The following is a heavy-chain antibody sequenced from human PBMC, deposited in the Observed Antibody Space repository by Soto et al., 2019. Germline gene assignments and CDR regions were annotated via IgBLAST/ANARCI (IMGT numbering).Heavy chain of an antibody. V-gene: IGHV3-23*01. D-gene: IGHD3-10*01. J-gene: IGHJ6*02. Sequence: GGSLRLSCAASGFTFSSYAMSWVRQAPGKGLEWVSAISGSGGSTYYADSVKGRFTISRDNSKNTLYLQMNSLRAEDTAVYYCAKEGGSGSYYNRYYYGMDVRGQGTTVTVSS. CDR3: AKEGGSGSYYNRYYYGMDV. CDR1: GFTFSSYA. CDR2: ISGSGGST.